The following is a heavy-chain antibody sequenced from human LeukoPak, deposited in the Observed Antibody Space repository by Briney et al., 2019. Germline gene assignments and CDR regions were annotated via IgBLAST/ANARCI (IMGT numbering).Heavy chain of an antibody. CDR2: ISAYNGNT. D-gene: IGHD2-2*01. V-gene: IGHV1-18*01. Sequence: GASVKVSCKASGYTFTSYGISWVRQAPGQGLELMGWISAYNGNTNYAQKLQGRVTMTTDTSTSTAYMELRSLRSDDTAVYYCARDRSDIVVVPAAAPLDYWGQGTLVTVSS. CDR1: GYTFTSYG. CDR3: ARDRSDIVVVPAAAPLDY. J-gene: IGHJ4*02.